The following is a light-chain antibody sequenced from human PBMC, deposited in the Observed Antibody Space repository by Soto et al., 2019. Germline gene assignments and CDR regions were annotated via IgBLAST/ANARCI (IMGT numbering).Light chain of an antibody. CDR2: DAS. CDR1: QDISNY. Sequence: DIRRTQYQTTLSASVGARVTITCKASQDISNYLNWYQQKPGKAPKLLIYDASNLETGVPSRFSGSGSGTDFTFTISSLQPEDIATYYCQQYDNLPLTFGGGTKVDIK. J-gene: IGKJ4*01. V-gene: IGKV1-33*01. CDR3: QQYDNLPLT.